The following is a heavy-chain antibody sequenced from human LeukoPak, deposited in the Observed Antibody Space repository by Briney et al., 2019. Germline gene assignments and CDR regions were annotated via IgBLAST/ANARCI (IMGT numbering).Heavy chain of an antibody. Sequence: ASVKVSCKASGYTFIAYYMHWVRQAPGQGLEWMGWINPNSGGTNSAQKFQGRVTMTRDTSISTAYMELSRLTSDDTAVYFCARSSSPFKNGYIPNDWGQGTLVTVSS. V-gene: IGHV1-2*02. D-gene: IGHD5-24*01. CDR1: GYTFIAYY. CDR3: ARSSSPFKNGYIPND. J-gene: IGHJ4*02. CDR2: INPNSGGT.